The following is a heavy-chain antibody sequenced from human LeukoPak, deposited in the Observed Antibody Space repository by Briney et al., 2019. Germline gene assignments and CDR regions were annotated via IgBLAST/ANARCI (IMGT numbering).Heavy chain of an antibody. Sequence: GGSLRLSCAASGFTFSGSAMHWVRQASGKGLKWVGRIRSKANSYATAYAASVKGRFTISRDDSKNTAYLQMNSLKTEDTAVYYCTRTDYYGSGSVDYWGQGTLVTVSS. CDR3: TRTDYYGSGSVDY. D-gene: IGHD3-10*01. V-gene: IGHV3-73*01. CDR1: GFTFSGSA. CDR2: IRSKANSYAT. J-gene: IGHJ4*02.